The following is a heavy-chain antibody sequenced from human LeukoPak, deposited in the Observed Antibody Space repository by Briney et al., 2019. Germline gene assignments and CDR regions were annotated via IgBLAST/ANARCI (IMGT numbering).Heavy chain of an antibody. D-gene: IGHD6-13*01. J-gene: IGHJ5*02. CDR3: ARDLIAAAGFYWFDP. V-gene: IGHV3-21*01. CDR1: GFTFSSYS. Sequence: PGGSLRLSCAASGFTFSSYSMNWVRRAPGKGLEWVSSISSSSSYIYYADSVKGRFTISRDNAKNSLYLQMNSLRAEDTAVYYCARDLIAAAGFYWFDPWGQGTLVTVSS. CDR2: ISSSSSYI.